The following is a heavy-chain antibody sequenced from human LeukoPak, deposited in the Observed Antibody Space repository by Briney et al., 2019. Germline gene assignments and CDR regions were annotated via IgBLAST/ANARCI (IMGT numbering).Heavy chain of an antibody. Sequence: ASVKVSCKASGGTFSSYAISWVRQAPGQGLEWMGWISAYSGNTNYAQKLQGRVTMTTDTSTSTAYMELRSLRSDDTAVYYCARTRNYYDSSGYYLPDYWGQGTLVTVSS. D-gene: IGHD3-22*01. CDR2: ISAYSGNT. J-gene: IGHJ4*02. CDR3: ARTRNYYDSSGYYLPDY. CDR1: GGTFSSYA. V-gene: IGHV1-18*01.